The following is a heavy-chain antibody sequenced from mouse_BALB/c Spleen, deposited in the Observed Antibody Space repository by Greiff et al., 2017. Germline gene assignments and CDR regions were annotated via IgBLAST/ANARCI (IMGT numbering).Heavy chain of an antibody. CDR1: GYTFTDYN. CDR2: INPNNGGT. Sequence: EVQLQQSGPELVKPGASVKIPCKASGYTFTDYNMDWVKQSHGKSLEWIGDINPNNGGTIYNQKFKGKATLTVDKSSSTAYMELRSLTSEDTAVYYCARQALGPDYFDYWGQGTTLTVSS. CDR3: ARQALGPDYFDY. V-gene: IGHV1-18*01. J-gene: IGHJ2*01. D-gene: IGHD3-1*01.